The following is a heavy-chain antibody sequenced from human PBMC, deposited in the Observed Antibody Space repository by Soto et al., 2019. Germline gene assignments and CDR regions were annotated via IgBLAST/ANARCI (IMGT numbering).Heavy chain of an antibody. CDR1: GYTFTSYG. J-gene: IGHJ5*02. CDR2: ISAYNGNT. CDR3: ARGGDYYDSSGYSWFDP. Sequence: XSVKVSCKAAGYTFTSYGIIWGRQAPGQGLEWMGWISAYNGNTNYAQKLQGRVTMTTDTSTSTAYMELRSLRSDDTAVYYCARGGDYYDSSGYSWFDPWGQGTLVTVSS. D-gene: IGHD3-22*01. V-gene: IGHV1-18*01.